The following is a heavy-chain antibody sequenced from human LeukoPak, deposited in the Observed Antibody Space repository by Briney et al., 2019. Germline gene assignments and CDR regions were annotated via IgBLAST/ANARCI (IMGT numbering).Heavy chain of an antibody. V-gene: IGHV3-23*01. CDR2: ISGSGGST. J-gene: IGHJ4*02. CDR3: AKGIAAADTDIDY. D-gene: IGHD6-13*01. CDR1: GFTFSSYA. Sequence: AGGSLRLSCAASGFTFSSYAMSWVRQAPGKGLEWVSAISGSGGSTYYADSVKGRFAISRDNSKNTLYLQMNSLRAEDTAVYYCAKGIAAADTDIDYWGQGTLVTVSS.